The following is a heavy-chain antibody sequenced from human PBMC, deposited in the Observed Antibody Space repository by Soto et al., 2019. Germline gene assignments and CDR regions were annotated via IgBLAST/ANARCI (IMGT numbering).Heavy chain of an antibody. CDR1: GDSISRGSYS. CDR3: ARGPPHHY. Sequence: PSETLSLTCAVSGDSISRGSYSWSWIRQPPGKGLEWIGYIYHSGSIYYNPSLKSRVTISVDRSKNQFSLKLSSVTAADTAIYYCARGPPHHYWGQGTLVTVSS. CDR2: IYHSGSI. J-gene: IGHJ4*02. V-gene: IGHV4-30-2*01.